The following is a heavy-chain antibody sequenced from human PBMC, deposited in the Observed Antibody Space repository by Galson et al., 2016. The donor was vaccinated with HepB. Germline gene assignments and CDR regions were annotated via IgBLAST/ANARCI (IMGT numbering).Heavy chain of an antibody. CDR1: GYTFFNYY. D-gene: IGHD3-9*01. CDR3: ARLGGTLTGYDNFGNLRGYFDL. Sequence: SVKVSCKASGYTFFNYYIHWVRQAPGQGLERMAMINPSSGSTIYAREFQGKISATRDTASVPSDTSTGTVHLFLSSLRHEDTAVYYCARLGGTLTGYDNFGNLRGYFDLWGRGSLVTVSS. V-gene: IGHV1-46*01. J-gene: IGHJ2*01. CDR2: INPSSGST.